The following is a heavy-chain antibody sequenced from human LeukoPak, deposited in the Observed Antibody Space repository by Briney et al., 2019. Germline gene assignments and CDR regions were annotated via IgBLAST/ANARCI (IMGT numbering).Heavy chain of an antibody. CDR1: GGSISSSSYY. J-gene: IGHJ4*02. Sequence: SETLSLTCSVSGGSISSSSYYWGWIRQPPGKGLEWIGSIYYSGSTYYNPSLKSRVTISVDTSKNQFSLKLSSVTAADTAVYYCARAKLGYCSGGSCSFDYWGQGTLVTVSS. D-gene: IGHD2-15*01. CDR3: ARAKLGYCSGGSCSFDY. CDR2: IYYSGST. V-gene: IGHV4-39*07.